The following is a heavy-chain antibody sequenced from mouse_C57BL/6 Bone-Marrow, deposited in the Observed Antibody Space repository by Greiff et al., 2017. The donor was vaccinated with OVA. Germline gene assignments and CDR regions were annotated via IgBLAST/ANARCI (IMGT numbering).Heavy chain of an antibody. CDR3: ARRAADYSLLFAY. CDR2: ISNGGGST. V-gene: IGHV5-12*01. J-gene: IGHJ3*01. D-gene: IGHD2-12*01. Sequence: EVKLMESGGGLVQPGGSLKLSCAASGFTFSDYYMYWVRQTPEKRLEWVAYISNGGGSTYYSDTVKGRFTISRDNAKNTLYLQMSRLKSEDTAMYYCARRAADYSLLFAYWGQGTLVTVSA. CDR1: GFTFSDYY.